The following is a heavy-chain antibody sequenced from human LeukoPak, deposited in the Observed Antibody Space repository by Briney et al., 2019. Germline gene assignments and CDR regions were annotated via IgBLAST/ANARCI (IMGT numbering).Heavy chain of an antibody. V-gene: IGHV3-21*01. D-gene: IGHD3-16*01. CDR1: GFTFRSYS. CDR3: ARADRLGAALLASFDY. J-gene: IGHJ4*02. Sequence: PGGSLRLSCAVSGFTFRSYSMNWVRQAPGKGLEWVSSISSSSSYIYYADSVKGRFTISRDNAKNSLYLQMNSLRAEDTAVYYCARADRLGAALLASFDYWGQGTLVTVSS. CDR2: ISSSSSYI.